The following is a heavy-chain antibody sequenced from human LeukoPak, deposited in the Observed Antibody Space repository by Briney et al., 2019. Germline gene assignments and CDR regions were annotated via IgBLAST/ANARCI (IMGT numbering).Heavy chain of an antibody. CDR1: GGSISSYY. D-gene: IGHD2-2*01. CDR2: IYYSGST. V-gene: IGHV4-59*01. J-gene: IGHJ4*02. CDR3: ARATYQHDFDY. Sequence: PSETLSLTCTVSGGSISSYYWSLIRPPPGQGLEWIGYIYYSGSTNYNPSLKSRVTISVDTSKNQFSLKLSSVTAADTAVYYCARATYQHDFDYWGQGTLVTVSS.